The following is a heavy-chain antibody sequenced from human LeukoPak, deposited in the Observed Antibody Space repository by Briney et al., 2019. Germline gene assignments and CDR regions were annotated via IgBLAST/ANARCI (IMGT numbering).Heavy chain of an antibody. V-gene: IGHV3-74*01. CDR2: INSDGSST. D-gene: IGHD3-9*01. CDR1: GFTFSSYW. J-gene: IGHJ4*02. CDR3: ARESGTYYDILTGYYSQYYFDY. Sequence: PGGSLRLPCAASGFTFSSYWMHWVRQAPGKGLVWVSRINSDGSSTSYADSVKGRFTISRDNAKNTLYLQMNSLRAEDTAVYYCARESGTYYDILTGYYSQYYFDYWGQGTLVTVSS.